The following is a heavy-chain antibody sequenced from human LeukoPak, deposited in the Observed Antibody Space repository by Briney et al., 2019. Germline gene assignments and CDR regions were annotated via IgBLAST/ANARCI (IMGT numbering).Heavy chain of an antibody. Sequence: PSESLSLTCAVSGDSVPSGGYYWNWVRQHPVKGLWWSGDIYYTGSTNSNPSRKSRIYISADTSKTQFSQKLKPLTAAHTAIYYCARSGLYYPGSGSFDYWGQGALVTVSS. CDR2: IYYTGST. D-gene: IGHD3-10*01. CDR3: ARSGLYYPGSGSFDY. V-gene: IGHV4-31*11. CDR1: GDSVPSGGYY. J-gene: IGHJ4*02.